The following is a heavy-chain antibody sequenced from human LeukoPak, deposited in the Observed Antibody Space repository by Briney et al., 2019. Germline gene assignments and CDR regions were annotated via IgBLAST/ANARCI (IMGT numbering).Heavy chain of an antibody. CDR2: IGTSGSTI. V-gene: IGHV3-48*03. J-gene: IGHJ4*02. D-gene: IGHD5-24*01. CDR1: GLTFSSYE. Sequence: GGSLRLSCAASGLTFSSYEMIWVRQAPGKGLEWVVYIGTSGSTISYADSVKGRFTVSRDNAKNSLYLQVNRLRAEDTGVYYCATVRWLQPDYWGQGTLVTVSS. CDR3: ATVRWLQPDY.